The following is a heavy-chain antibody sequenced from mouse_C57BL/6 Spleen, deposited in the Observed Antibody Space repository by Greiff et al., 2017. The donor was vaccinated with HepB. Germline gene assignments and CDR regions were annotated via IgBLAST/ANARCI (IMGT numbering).Heavy chain of an antibody. CDR1: GYSITSGYY. J-gene: IGHJ3*01. CDR2: ISYDGSN. V-gene: IGHV3-6*01. CDR3: ARGGDYYGSSYCAY. Sequence: EVKLQESGPGLVKPSQSLSLTCSVTGYSITSGYYWNWIRQFPGNKLEWMGYISYDGSNNYNPSLKNRISITRDTSKNQFFLKLNSVTTEDTATYYCARGGDYYGSSYCAYWGQGTLVTVSA. D-gene: IGHD1-1*01.